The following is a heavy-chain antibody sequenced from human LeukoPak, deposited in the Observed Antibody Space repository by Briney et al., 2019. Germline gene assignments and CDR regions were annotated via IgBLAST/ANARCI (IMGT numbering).Heavy chain of an antibody. V-gene: IGHV4-59*01. J-gene: IGHJ5*02. CDR2: IYHSGST. Sequence: SETLSLTCTVSGGSISSYYWSWIRQPPGKGLEWIGYIYHSGSTNYNPSLKSRVTISVDTSKNQFSLKLSSVTAADTAVYYCARDNAAAAAGSNWFDPWGQGTLVTVSS. CDR3: ARDNAAAAAGSNWFDP. D-gene: IGHD6-13*01. CDR1: GGSISSYY.